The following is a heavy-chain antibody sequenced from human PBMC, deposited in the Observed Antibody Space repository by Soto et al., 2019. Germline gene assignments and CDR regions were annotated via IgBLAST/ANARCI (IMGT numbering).Heavy chain of an antibody. CDR3: ARDPYGYQPHYYYYGMDV. Sequence: QVQLVQSGAEVKKPGSSVKVSCKASGGTFSSYAISWVRQAPGQGLEWMGGIIPIFGTANYAQKFQGRVTITADESTSTAYLELSSLRSEDTAVYYCARDPYGYQPHYYYYGMDVWGQGTTVTVSS. D-gene: IGHD6-13*01. V-gene: IGHV1-69*01. CDR1: GGTFSSYA. J-gene: IGHJ6*02. CDR2: IIPIFGTA.